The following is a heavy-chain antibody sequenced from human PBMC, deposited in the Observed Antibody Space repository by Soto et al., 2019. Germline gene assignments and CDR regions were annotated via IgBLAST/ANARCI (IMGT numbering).Heavy chain of an antibody. CDR3: ARHYYDSSGYPY. D-gene: IGHD3-22*01. J-gene: IGHJ4*02. V-gene: IGHV1-18*04. CDR1: GSTFTSSG. Sequence: QRVQSGAEVKRPGASGKFSCRASGSTFTSSGLGWVRQAPGQGLEWMGWISAYNGNTNYAQKLQGRVTMTTDTSTSTAYMELRSLRSDDTAVYYCARHYYDSSGYPYWGQGTLVTVSS. CDR2: ISAYNGNT.